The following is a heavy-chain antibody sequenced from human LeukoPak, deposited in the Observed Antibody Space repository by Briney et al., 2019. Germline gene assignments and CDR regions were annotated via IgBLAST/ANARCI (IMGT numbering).Heavy chain of an antibody. J-gene: IGHJ4*02. CDR2: IKQDGGEK. CDR3: ATEGWNYGKLSFDN. D-gene: IGHD1-7*01. CDR1: GFTFSSYR. V-gene: IGHV3-7*01. Sequence: PGGSLRLSCAASGFTFSSYRMSWVRQAPGKGLEWVANIKQDGGEKYYEDSVKGRFTISRNNVRNSLSLEMNSLRAEDTAVYYCATEGWNYGKLSFDNWGQGTLVTVSS.